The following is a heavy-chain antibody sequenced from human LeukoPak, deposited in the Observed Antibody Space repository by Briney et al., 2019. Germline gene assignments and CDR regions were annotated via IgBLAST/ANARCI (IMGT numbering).Heavy chain of an antibody. CDR3: AKDIHDGSSWYYFDY. D-gene: IGHD6-13*01. J-gene: IGHJ4*02. CDR2: ISGDGGST. Sequence: GGSLRLSCAASGFTFDDYAMHWVRQAPGKGLEWVSPISGDGGSTYYADSVKGRFTISRDNSKNSLYLQMNSLRTEDTALYYCAKDIHDGSSWYYFDYWGQGTLVTVSS. V-gene: IGHV3-43*02. CDR1: GFTFDDYA.